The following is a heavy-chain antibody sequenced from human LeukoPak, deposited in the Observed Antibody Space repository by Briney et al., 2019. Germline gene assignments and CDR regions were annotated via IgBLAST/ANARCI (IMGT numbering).Heavy chain of an antibody. CDR1: GYTFTSYA. Sequence: ASVKVSCKASGYTFTSYAMNWVRQAPGQGLEWMGWISAYNGNTNYAQKLQGRVTMTTDTSTSTAYMELRSLRSDDTAVYYCARDLGITYCGGDCYPPWGQGTLVTVSS. CDR2: ISAYNGNT. J-gene: IGHJ5*02. D-gene: IGHD2-21*02. V-gene: IGHV1-18*01. CDR3: ARDLGITYCGGDCYPP.